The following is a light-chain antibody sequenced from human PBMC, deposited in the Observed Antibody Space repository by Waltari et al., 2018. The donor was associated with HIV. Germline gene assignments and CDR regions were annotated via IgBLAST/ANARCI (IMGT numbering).Light chain of an antibody. V-gene: IGLV2-23*03. J-gene: IGLJ1*01. CDR3: CSYAGSNTFV. CDR1: NSDVGSYNL. CDR2: EGS. Sequence: QSALTQPASVSGSPGQSITISCTGTNSDVGSYNLVSWYQQHPGKAPKLMIYEGSKRPSGVSKRCAGSKSGNTASLTISGLQAEDEADYYCCSYAGSNTFVFGTGTKVTVL.